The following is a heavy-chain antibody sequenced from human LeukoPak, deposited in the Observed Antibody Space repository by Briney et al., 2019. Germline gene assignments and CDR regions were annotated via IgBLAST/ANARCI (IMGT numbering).Heavy chain of an antibody. CDR3: AKDYSGSYYDY. CDR1: GFTFSNHG. V-gene: IGHV3-30*02. Sequence: PGGALRLSCVASGFTFSNHGMHGVRQAPAKGLEWVAYIRYDETKKYYADPVKGRFTISRDNSKNTLYLQMISLKVEDTAVYYCAKDYSGSYYDYWGQGTLVAVSS. CDR2: IRYDETKK. D-gene: IGHD1-26*01. J-gene: IGHJ4*02.